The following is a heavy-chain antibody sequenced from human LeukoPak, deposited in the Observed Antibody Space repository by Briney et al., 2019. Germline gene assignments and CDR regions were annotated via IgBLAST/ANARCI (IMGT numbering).Heavy chain of an antibody. CDR3: ARGGGTRVYYFDY. J-gene: IGHJ4*02. CDR1: GCTFTNFG. V-gene: IGHV1-18*01. D-gene: IGHD1-1*01. Sequence: GASVKVSCKASGCTFTNFGVAWVRQAPGQGLEWMAWISAYNGYPNYAQKFQGRVTMTTDTSTSTAYMELRNLTSDETAVYFCARGGGTRVYYFDYWGQGTLVTVSS. CDR2: ISAYNGYP.